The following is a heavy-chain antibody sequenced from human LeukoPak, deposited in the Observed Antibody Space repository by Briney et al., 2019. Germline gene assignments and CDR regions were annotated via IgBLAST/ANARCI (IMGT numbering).Heavy chain of an antibody. V-gene: IGHV3-33*06. J-gene: IGHJ4*02. D-gene: IGHD4-23*01. CDR3: AKDLAGAGNLGFDY. Sequence: GRSLRLSCAASGFTFTTYGMRWVRQAPGKGLEWVAVIWYDGSNKYYADSVKGRFTISRDNSKNTLYLQMNSLRAEDTALYYCAKDLAGAGNLGFDYWGQGTLVTVSS. CDR2: IWYDGSNK. CDR1: GFTFTTYG.